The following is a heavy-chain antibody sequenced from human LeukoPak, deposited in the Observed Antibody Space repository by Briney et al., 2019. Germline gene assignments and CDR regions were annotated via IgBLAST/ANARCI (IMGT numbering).Heavy chain of an antibody. J-gene: IGHJ5*02. CDR2: INHSGST. CDR3: ASYYYDSSGYYPRGWFDP. D-gene: IGHD3-22*01. Sequence: SETLSLTCAVYGGSFSGYYWSWIRQPPGKGLEWIGEINHSGSTNYNPSLKSRVTISVDTSKNQFSLKLGSVTAADTAVYYCASYYYDSSGYYPRGWFDPWGQGTLVTVSS. CDR1: GGSFSGYY. V-gene: IGHV4-34*01.